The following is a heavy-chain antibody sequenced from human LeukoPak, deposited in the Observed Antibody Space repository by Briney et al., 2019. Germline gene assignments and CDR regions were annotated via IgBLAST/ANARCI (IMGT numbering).Heavy chain of an antibody. V-gene: IGHV4-30-2*01. CDR3: ARARGYSSTTDY. CDR1: GGSISSGGYS. J-gene: IGHJ4*02. CDR2: IYHSGST. Sequence: SETLSLTCAVSGGSISSGGYSWSWIRQPPGKGLEWIGYIYHSGSTYYNPSLKSRVTISVDRSKSQFSLKLSSVTAADTAVYYCARARGYSSTTDYWGQGTLVTVSS. D-gene: IGHD5-18*01.